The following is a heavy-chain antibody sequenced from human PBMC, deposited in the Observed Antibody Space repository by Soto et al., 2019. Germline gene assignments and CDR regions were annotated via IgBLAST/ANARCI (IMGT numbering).Heavy chain of an antibody. CDR1: GFTFSSYG. V-gene: IGHV3-30*18. D-gene: IGHD6-6*01. J-gene: IGHJ4*02. CDR3: AKGRKYSSSSTFDY. Sequence: GGSLRLSCAASGFTFSSYGMHWVRQAPGKGLEWVAVISYDGSNKYYADSVKGRFTISRDNSKNTLYLQMNSLRAEDTAVYYCAKGRKYSSSSTFDYWGQGTLVTVSS. CDR2: ISYDGSNK.